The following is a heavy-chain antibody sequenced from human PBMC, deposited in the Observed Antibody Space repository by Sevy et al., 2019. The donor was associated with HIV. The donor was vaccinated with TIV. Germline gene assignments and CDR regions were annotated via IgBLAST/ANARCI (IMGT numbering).Heavy chain of an antibody. CDR1: GFSFSTYW. V-gene: IGHV3-7*01. CDR2: IKQDESEK. J-gene: IGHJ4*02. CDR3: AKGNSGSFDY. D-gene: IGHD3-22*01. Sequence: GGSLRLSCAASGFSFSTYWMHWVRQAPGKGLEWVANIKQDESEKYYVASVKGRFTISRENAKNSVYLEMNSLRPDDTAIYYCAKGNSGSFDYWGQGTLVTVSS.